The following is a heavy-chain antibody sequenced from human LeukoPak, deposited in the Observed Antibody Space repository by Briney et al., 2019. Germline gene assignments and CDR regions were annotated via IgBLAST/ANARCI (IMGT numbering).Heavy chain of an antibody. CDR3: ARGISMDV. Sequence: GGSLRLSCAASGFTFSNHWIHWVRQAPGKGLVWVSRIRTDGSVTNYADSVEGRFTISRDTAKNTVYLQMNSLRVEETAIYYCARGISMDVWGQGTTVTVSS. CDR2: IRTDGSVT. CDR1: GFTFSNHW. V-gene: IGHV3-74*01. J-gene: IGHJ6*02.